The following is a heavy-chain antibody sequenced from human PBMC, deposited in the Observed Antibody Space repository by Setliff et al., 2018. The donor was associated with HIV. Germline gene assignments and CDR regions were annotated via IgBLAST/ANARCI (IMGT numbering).Heavy chain of an antibody. V-gene: IGHV4-4*09. CDR1: DGAISSWY. Sequence: SETLSLTCTVSDGAISSWYWDWIRQPPGKGLEWIGNIFSGGSTQYNPSLESRVTISVDTSKNQFSLKLTSLTAADTAVYYCARRYGTAFDIWGQGTMVTVSS. D-gene: IGHD2-8*01. CDR2: IFSGGST. CDR3: ARRYGTAFDI. J-gene: IGHJ3*02.